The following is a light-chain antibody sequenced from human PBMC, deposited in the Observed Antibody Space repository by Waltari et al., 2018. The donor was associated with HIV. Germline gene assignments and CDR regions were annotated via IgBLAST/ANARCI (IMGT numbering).Light chain of an antibody. CDR1: SSDVGGYNY. J-gene: IGLJ1*01. CDR3: SSYTSSSTLYV. V-gene: IGLV2-14*01. Sequence: QSALTQPASVSGSPGPSITISCTGTSSDVGGYNYVYWYQQHPGKAPKLMISEVSNRPSGVTNRFSGSKSGNTASLTISGLQVEDEADYYCSSYTSSSTLYVFGTGTKVTVL. CDR2: EVS.